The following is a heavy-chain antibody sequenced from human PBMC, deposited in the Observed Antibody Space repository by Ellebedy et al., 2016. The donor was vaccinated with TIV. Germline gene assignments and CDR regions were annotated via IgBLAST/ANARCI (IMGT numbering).Heavy chain of an antibody. V-gene: IGHV1-8*01. CDR3: ARGHSGWYRGYYYYYYMDV. CDR2: MNPNSSNT. D-gene: IGHD6-19*01. Sequence: ASVKVSCXASGYTFTSYDINWVRQATGQGLEWMGWMNPNSSNTGYAQKFQGRVTMTRNTSISTAYMELSSLRSEDTAVYYCARGHSGWYRGYYYYYYMDVWGKGTTVTVSS. CDR1: GYTFTSYD. J-gene: IGHJ6*03.